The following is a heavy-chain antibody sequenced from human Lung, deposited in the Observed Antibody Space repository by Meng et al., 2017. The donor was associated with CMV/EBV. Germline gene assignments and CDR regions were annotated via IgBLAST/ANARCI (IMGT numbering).Heavy chain of an antibody. Sequence: GSLRLSCAASGLTVSRNYMGWVRQAPGKGLEWVSVIYGSGTTNYPDFVKGRFTISRDNSRNTVYLQMNSLRAEDTAVYFCARGADTPMVLPPDFWGQGSLVTVSS. D-gene: IGHD5-18*01. J-gene: IGHJ4*02. CDR3: ARGADTPMVLPPDF. CDR1: GLTVSRNY. CDR2: IYGSGTT. V-gene: IGHV3-66*02.